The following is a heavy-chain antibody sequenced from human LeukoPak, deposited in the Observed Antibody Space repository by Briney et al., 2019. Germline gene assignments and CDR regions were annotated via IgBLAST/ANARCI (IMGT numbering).Heavy chain of an antibody. V-gene: IGHV1-18*01. D-gene: IGHD3-9*01. J-gene: IGHJ4*02. Sequence: ASVKVSCKASGYTFTSYGISWVRQAPGQGLEWMGWISAYNGNTNYAQKLQGRVTMTTDTSTSTAYMELRSLRSDDTAVYYCATNFDWLLRSQPSQKFVYWGQGTLVTVSS. CDR2: ISAYNGNT. CDR1: GYTFTSYG. CDR3: ATNFDWLLRSQPSQKFVY.